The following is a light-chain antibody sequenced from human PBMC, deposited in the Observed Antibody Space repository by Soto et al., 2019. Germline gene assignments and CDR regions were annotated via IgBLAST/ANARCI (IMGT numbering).Light chain of an antibody. CDR2: GNS. CDR1: SSNIVAGYD. V-gene: IGLV1-40*01. J-gene: IGLJ3*02. CDR3: QSYDSSLSGWV. Sequence: QSVLTQPPSVSGAPGQRVTISCTGRSSNIVAGYDVHWYQQLPGTAPKLLIYGNSNRPSGVPDRFSGSKSGTSAALAITGLKAEDEADYYCQSYDSSLSGWVFGGGSKLTVL.